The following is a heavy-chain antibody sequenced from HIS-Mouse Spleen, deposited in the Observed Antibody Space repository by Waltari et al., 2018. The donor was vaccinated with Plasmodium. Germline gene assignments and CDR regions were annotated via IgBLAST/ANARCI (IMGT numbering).Heavy chain of an antibody. CDR1: GYTFTGYY. Sequence: QVQLVQSGAEVKKPGASVKVSCKASGYTFTGYYMHCVRQAPGQGLEWMGWINPNSGGTNYAQKFQGRVTMTRDTSISTAYMELSRLKSDDTAVYYCARLDPHSSSWYRYFQHWGQGTLVTVSS. V-gene: IGHV1-2*02. CDR3: ARLDPHSSSWYRYFQH. D-gene: IGHD6-13*01. J-gene: IGHJ1*01. CDR2: INPNSGGT.